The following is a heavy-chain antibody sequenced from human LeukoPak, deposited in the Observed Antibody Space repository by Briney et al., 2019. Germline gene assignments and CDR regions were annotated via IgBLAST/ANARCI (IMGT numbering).Heavy chain of an antibody. V-gene: IGHV3-9*03. CDR2: ISWNSGSI. CDR1: GFTFDDYA. CDR3: AKDQGGWYSGYYLDY. Sequence: GRSLRLPCAASGFTFDDYAMHWVRQAPGKGLEWVSGISWNSGSIGYADSVKGRFTISRDNAKNSLYLQMNSLRAEDMALYYCAKDQGGWYSGYYLDYWGQGTLVTVSS. D-gene: IGHD6-19*01. J-gene: IGHJ4*02.